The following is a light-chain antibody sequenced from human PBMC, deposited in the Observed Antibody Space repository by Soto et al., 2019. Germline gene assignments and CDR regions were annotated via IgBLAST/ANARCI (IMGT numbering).Light chain of an antibody. CDR3: QQYNSYWT. Sequence: DIQMTQSPSTLSASVGHRVTITCRARQSISSWLAWDQQKPGKVPKLLIYRASSLESGVPSRFSGSGSGTEFTLTISSLQPDDFATYYCQQYNSYWTFGQGTNVEIK. CDR2: RAS. V-gene: IGKV1-5*03. J-gene: IGKJ1*01. CDR1: QSISSW.